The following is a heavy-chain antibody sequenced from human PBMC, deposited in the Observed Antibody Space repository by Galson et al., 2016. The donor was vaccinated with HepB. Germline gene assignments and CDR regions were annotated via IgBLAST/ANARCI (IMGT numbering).Heavy chain of an antibody. CDR3: AHFDFGSGSLDY. D-gene: IGHD3-10*01. CDR2: IYWNDGK. Sequence: PALVKPTQTLTLTCNLSGFSLSTLGGVGWIRQPPGKALEWLALIYWNDGKRYSPSLKSRLTITKDTSKNLVVLTMTDMDPVDTATYYCAHFDFGSGSLDYWGQGTLVAVSS. CDR1: GFSLSTLGG. V-gene: IGHV2-5*01. J-gene: IGHJ4*02.